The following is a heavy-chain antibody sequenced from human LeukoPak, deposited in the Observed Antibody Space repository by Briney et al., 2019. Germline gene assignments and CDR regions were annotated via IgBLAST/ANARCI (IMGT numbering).Heavy chain of an antibody. D-gene: IGHD1-1*01. J-gene: IGHJ4*02. CDR1: EFTFSNYW. CDR3: ARAAATGTVDY. V-gene: IGHV3-7*01. CDR2: IDQDGSAK. Sequence: GSLRLSCAASEFTFSNYWMSWVRQAPGKGLGWVANIDQDGSAKYYVDSMKGRFTISRDNAKNSLYLQMNSLRAEDTAVYYCARAAATGTVDYWGQGTLVTVSS.